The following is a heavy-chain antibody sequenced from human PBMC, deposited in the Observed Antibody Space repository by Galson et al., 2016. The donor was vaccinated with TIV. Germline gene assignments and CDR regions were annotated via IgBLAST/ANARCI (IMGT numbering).Heavy chain of an antibody. CDR1: GFTFSIYG. CDR3: AKAIANYQLLPAGYSDY. V-gene: IGHV3-30*02. J-gene: IGHJ4*02. D-gene: IGHD4/OR15-4a*01. Sequence: SLRLSCAASGFTFSIYGMHWVRQAPGKGLEWVTFIRHDGSNKFYANSVKGRFTISRDTAKNTVYLQMNSMRPDDTGTHSCAKAIANYQLLPAGYSDYWGQGTLVTVSS. CDR2: IRHDGSNK.